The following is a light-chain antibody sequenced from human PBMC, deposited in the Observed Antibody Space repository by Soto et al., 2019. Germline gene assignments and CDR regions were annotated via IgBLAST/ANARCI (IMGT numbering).Light chain of an antibody. CDR1: NSDVGGYNY. Sequence: QSVLTQPPSASGSPGQSVTISCTGTNSDVGGYNYVSWYQQHPGKAPKLMIYEVCKRPSGVPDRFSGSKSGNTASLTVSGLQAEDEADYYCSSYAGSNDVVFGGGTKVTVL. CDR3: SSYAGSNDVV. J-gene: IGLJ2*01. V-gene: IGLV2-8*01. CDR2: EVC.